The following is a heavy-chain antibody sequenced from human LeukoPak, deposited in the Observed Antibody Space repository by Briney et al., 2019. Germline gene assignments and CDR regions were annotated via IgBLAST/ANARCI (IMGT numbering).Heavy chain of an antibody. D-gene: IGHD2-2*03. V-gene: IGHV3-7*01. CDR1: EFSPTNFW. Sequence: GGSLRLSYVASEFSPTNFWMTWVRRAPGRGLEWVANIKLDGTEKFYVDSVKGRFTISRDNAKNSLYLQMNSLRAEDTAVYYCATFVGIVSGTYTVPGGLLVWGKGTTVTVSS. CDR2: IKLDGTEK. CDR3: ATFVGIVSGTYTVPGGLLV. J-gene: IGHJ6*04.